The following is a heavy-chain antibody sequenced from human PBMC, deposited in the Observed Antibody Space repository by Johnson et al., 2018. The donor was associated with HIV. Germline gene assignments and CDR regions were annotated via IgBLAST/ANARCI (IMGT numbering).Heavy chain of an antibody. CDR2: LRYDGSNK. CDR1: GFTFSSYG. J-gene: IGHJ3*02. Sequence: QVQLVESGGGVVQPGGSLRLSCAASGFTFSSYGMHWVRQAPGKGLEWVAFLRYDGSNKYYADSVKGRFTISRDNSKNTLYLQMNSLRAEDTAVYYCAKGLVYADPDDAFDIWGQGTMVTVSS. D-gene: IGHD2-8*01. CDR3: AKGLVYADPDDAFDI. V-gene: IGHV3-30*02.